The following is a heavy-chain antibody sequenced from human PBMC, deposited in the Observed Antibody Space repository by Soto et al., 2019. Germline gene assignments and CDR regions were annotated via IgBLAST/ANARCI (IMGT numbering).Heavy chain of an antibody. CDR3: ARVSVNYYDSSGPEPSIYYYYGMDV. CDR1: GGSISSGGYY. CDR2: IYYSGST. V-gene: IGHV4-31*03. D-gene: IGHD3-22*01. J-gene: IGHJ6*02. Sequence: SEILSLTCTVSGGSISSGGYYWSWIRQHPGKGLEWIGYIYYSGSTYYNPSLKSRVTISVDTSKNQFSLKLSSVTAADTAVYYCARVSVNYYDSSGPEPSIYYYYGMDVWGQGTTVTVSS.